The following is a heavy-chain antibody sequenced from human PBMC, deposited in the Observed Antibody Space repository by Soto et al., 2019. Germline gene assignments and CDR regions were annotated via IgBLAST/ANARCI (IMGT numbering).Heavy chain of an antibody. V-gene: IGHV5-51*01. CDR2: IYPGDSDT. D-gene: IGHD3-22*01. CDR1: GYSFTNYC. Sequence: LGASLKISCKASGYSFTNYCIGWVRQMPGQGLERMVIIYPGDSDTRYSPSLQGQVVFSADKSINTAYLQWNSLKASDTAVYYCAREYYYASSGHIDYYYGMDVWGQRTTVTVSS. J-gene: IGHJ6*02. CDR3: AREYYYASSGHIDYYYGMDV.